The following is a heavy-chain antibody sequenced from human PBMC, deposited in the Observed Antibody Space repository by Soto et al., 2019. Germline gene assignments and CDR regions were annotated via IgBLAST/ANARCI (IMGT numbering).Heavy chain of an antibody. Sequence: PGGSLRLSCAASGFTFSSYSMNWVRQAPGKGLEWVSSISSSSSYIYYADSVKGRFTISRDNAKNSLYLQMNSLRAEDTAVYYCAGPPRVGYDSSGYKNWGQGTLVTVSS. J-gene: IGHJ4*02. V-gene: IGHV3-21*01. CDR2: ISSSSSYI. D-gene: IGHD3-22*01. CDR1: GFTFSSYS. CDR3: AGPPRVGYDSSGYKN.